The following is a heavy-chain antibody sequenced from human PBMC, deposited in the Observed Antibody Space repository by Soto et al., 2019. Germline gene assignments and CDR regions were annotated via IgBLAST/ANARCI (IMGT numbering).Heavy chain of an antibody. CDR3: ARAPNYYDSSGYA. Sequence: SETLSLTCTVSGGSVSSGRHYWSWIRQPPGKGLEWIGYFYYSGSTNYNPSLKSRVTISVDTSKNQFSLKLSSVTAADTAVYYCARAPNYYDSSGYAWGQGTLVTVSS. CDR2: FYYSGST. J-gene: IGHJ5*02. CDR1: GGSVSSGRHY. V-gene: IGHV4-61*01. D-gene: IGHD3-22*01.